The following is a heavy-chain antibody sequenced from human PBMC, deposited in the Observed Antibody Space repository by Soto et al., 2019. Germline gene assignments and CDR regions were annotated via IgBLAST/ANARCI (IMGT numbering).Heavy chain of an antibody. CDR3: TRGASGYGNFDY. D-gene: IGHD6-25*01. CDR1: GFTFSTW. CDR2: INSDGSSI. Sequence: EVQLVESGGGLVQPGGSLRLSCAASGFTFSTWMHWVRQPPGKGLVWVSRINSDGSSITYADSVKGRCISSRDNAKDTLYLHMNSLTAEDTAVYYCTRGASGYGNFDYWGPGVLVTVSS. V-gene: IGHV3-74*03. J-gene: IGHJ4*02.